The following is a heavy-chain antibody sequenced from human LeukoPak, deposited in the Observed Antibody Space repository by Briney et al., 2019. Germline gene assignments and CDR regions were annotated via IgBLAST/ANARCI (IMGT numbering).Heavy chain of an antibody. V-gene: IGHV3-23*01. CDR2: ISGSGGST. CDR3: AKDLGKGIVGATSRRAFDI. CDR1: GFTFSSYA. Sequence: PGGSLRLSCAASGFTFSSYAMSWVRQAPGKGREWVSAISGSGGSTYYAGSVKGRFTISRDNSKNTLYLQMNSLRAEDTAVYYCAKDLGKGIVGATSRRAFDIWGQGTMVTVSS. J-gene: IGHJ3*02. D-gene: IGHD1-26*01.